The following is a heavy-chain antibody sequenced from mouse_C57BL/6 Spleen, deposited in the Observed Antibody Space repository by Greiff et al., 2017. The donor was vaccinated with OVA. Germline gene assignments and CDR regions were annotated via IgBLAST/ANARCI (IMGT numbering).Heavy chain of an antibody. CDR1: GFSLTSYG. CDR3: ARREPYYAMDY. J-gene: IGHJ4*01. CDR2: IWSAGST. Sequence: VQVVESGPGLVAPSQSLSITCTVSGFSLTSYGVHWVRQPPGQGLEWLVVIWSAGSTTYNSAIKSRLSISENNSKSQVFIKMNSLQADYTAMYYYARREPYYAMDYWGQGTSVTVSS. V-gene: IGHV2-6*03.